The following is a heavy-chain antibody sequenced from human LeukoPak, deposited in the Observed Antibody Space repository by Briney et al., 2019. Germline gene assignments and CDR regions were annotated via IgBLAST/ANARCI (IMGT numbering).Heavy chain of an antibody. CDR3: ARDNYYSPPDY. V-gene: IGHV4-39*07. CDR2: IYHSGST. CDR1: GGSISSSSYY. J-gene: IGHJ4*02. Sequence: SETLSLTCTVSGGSISSSSYYWGWIRQPPGKGLEWIGSIYHSGSTYYNPSLKSRVTISVDTSKNQFSLKLSSVTAADTAVYYCARDNYYSPPDYWGQGTLVTVSS. D-gene: IGHD3-10*01.